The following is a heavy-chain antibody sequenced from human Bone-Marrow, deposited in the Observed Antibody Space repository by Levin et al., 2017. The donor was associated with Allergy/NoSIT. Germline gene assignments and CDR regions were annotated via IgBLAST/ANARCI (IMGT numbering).Heavy chain of an antibody. D-gene: IGHD2-15*01. CDR3: AKCHTVPAKAGGMDV. CDR1: GFTFSSYA. CDR2: ISGGGETT. Sequence: GESLKISCAASGFTFSSYAMSWVRQAPGKGLEWVSVISGGGETTYYADPVLGRFTISRDNARNTLYLQMNSLRAEDAAVYYCAKCHTVPAKAGGMDVWGIGTTVSVSS. V-gene: IGHV3-23*01. J-gene: IGHJ6*04.